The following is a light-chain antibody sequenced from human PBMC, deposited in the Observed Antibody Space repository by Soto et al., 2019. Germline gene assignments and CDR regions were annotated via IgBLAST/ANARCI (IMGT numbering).Light chain of an antibody. CDR2: EVI. CDR1: SNDVGAYNY. CDR3: CSFTVNTASV. Sequence: QSALTQPTSVSGSPGQSITISCTGTSNDVGAYNYVSWYRQHPGEAPKVLIYEVINRPSGVSHLFSAYKAGNTASLTIARHHGADEGYYYCCSFTVNTASVFGGGTKLTVL. V-gene: IGLV2-14*01. J-gene: IGLJ3*02.